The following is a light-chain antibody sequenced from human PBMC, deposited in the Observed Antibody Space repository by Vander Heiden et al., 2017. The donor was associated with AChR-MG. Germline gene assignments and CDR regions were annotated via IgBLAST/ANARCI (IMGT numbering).Light chain of an antibody. CDR2: DVS. CDR3: SSYTSSSTLKV. J-gene: IGLJ3*02. Sequence: QSALTQPASVSASPGQSITISCTGTSSDVGGYNYVSWYQQHPGKAPKLMIYDVSNRPSGVSNRFSGSKSGNTASLTISGLQAEDEADYYCSSYTSSSTLKVFGGGTKLTVL. CDR1: SSDVGGYNY. V-gene: IGLV2-14*01.